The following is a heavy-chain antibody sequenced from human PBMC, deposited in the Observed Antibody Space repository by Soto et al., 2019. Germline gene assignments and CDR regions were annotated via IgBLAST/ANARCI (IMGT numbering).Heavy chain of an antibody. Sequence: GASVTVSCEASGYTFTSYGISWVRQAPGQGLEWMGWISAYNGNTNYAQKLQGRVTMTTDTSTSTAYVELRSLRSDDTAVYYCAGDVGSQNWLAPWGQGTLVTVSS. J-gene: IGHJ5*02. CDR3: AGDVGSQNWLAP. CDR2: ISAYNGNT. CDR1: GYTFTSYG. D-gene: IGHD2-15*01. V-gene: IGHV1-18*01.